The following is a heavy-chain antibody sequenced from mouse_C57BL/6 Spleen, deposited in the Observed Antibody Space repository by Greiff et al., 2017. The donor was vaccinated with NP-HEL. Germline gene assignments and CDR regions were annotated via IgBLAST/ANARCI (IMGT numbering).Heavy chain of an antibody. D-gene: IGHD1-1*01. CDR2: IYPRSGNT. CDR1: GYTFTSYG. Sequence: QVQLQQSGAELARPGASVKLSCKASGYTFTSYGISWVKQRTGQGLEWIGEIYPRSGNTYYNEKFKGKATLTADKSSSTAYMELRSLTSEDSAVYFCARDYYGSSYPFWWFDVWGTGTTVTVSS. CDR3: ARDYYGSSYPFWWFDV. V-gene: IGHV1-81*01. J-gene: IGHJ1*03.